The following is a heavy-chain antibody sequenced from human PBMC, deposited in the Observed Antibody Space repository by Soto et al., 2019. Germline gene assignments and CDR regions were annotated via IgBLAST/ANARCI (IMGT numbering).Heavy chain of an antibody. Sequence: GGSLRLSCAASGFTFSSYGMHWVRQAPGKGLEWVAVIWYDGSNKYYADSVKGRFTISRDNSKNTLYLQMNSLRAEDTAVYYCARDLRLHTTSVQGYYYGMDVWGQGITVTVSS. D-gene: IGHD4-17*01. CDR3: ARDLRLHTTSVQGYYYGMDV. V-gene: IGHV3-33*01. J-gene: IGHJ6*02. CDR2: IWYDGSNK. CDR1: GFTFSSYG.